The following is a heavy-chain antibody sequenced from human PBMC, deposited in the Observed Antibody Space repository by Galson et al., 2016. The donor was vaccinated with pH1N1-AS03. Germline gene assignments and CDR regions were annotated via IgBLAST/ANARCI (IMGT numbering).Heavy chain of an antibody. V-gene: IGHV3-23*01. CDR2: FSGSGDKT. Sequence: FLRLSCAASGFTFNTYAMNWVRQASGKGLEWVSSFSGSGDKTYYADSVKGRFTVSRDNSNNTLYLQMNSLRAGDTAVYYCARQRTGTTRGAAFDRWGQGTMVTVSS. D-gene: IGHD1-7*01. CDR1: GFTFNTYA. J-gene: IGHJ3*02. CDR3: ARQRTGTTRGAAFDR.